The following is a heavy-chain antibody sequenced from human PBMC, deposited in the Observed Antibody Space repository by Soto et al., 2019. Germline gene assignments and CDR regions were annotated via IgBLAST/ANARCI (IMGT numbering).Heavy chain of an antibody. Sequence: QVQLVQSGAEVEKPGSSVKVSCKASGGTFSNYALSWVRQAPGQGLEWMGGIIPVFGPVHYAQKFQGRVTITADESTSTAYVELSSLRSEDTAVYYCARAGTGSYLNAFDVWGQGTMVTVSS. CDR1: GGTFSNYA. CDR2: IIPVFGPV. CDR3: ARAGTGSYLNAFDV. J-gene: IGHJ3*01. D-gene: IGHD1-26*01. V-gene: IGHV1-69*01.